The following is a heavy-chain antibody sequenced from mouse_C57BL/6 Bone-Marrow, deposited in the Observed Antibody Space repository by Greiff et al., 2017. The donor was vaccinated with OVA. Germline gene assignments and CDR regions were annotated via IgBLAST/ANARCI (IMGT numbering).Heavy chain of an antibody. J-gene: IGHJ2*01. D-gene: IGHD2-3*01. Sequence: QVQLKESGAELVRPGASVTLSCKASGYTFTDYEMHWVKQTPVHGLEWIGAIDPETGCTAYNQKFKGKAILTADKSSSTAYMELRSLTSEDSAVYYCTRGWLLLDYWGQGTTLTVSS. V-gene: IGHV1-15*01. CDR1: GYTFTDYE. CDR2: IDPETGCT. CDR3: TRGWLLLDY.